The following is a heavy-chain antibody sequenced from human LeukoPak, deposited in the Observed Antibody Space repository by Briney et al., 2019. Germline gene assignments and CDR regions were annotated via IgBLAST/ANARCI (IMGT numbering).Heavy chain of an antibody. J-gene: IGHJ4*02. Sequence: SVKVSCKASGGTFSSYAISWVRQAPGRGLEWMGGIIPIFGTANYAQKFQGRVTITADESTSTAYMELSSLRSEDTAVYYCAREAPEHQGGAGSHAETGRTEYWGQGTLVTVSS. CDR3: AREAPEHQGGAGSHAETGRTEY. CDR1: GGTFSSYA. CDR2: IIPIFGTA. V-gene: IGHV1-69*13. D-gene: IGHD1-14*01.